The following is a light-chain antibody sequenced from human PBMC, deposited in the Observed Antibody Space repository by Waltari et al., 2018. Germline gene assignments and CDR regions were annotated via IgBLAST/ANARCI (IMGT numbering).Light chain of an antibody. CDR1: QCFLYSSNNKNY. CDR3: QQYYSTPLT. V-gene: IGKV4-1*01. Sequence: DIVMTQSPDSLAVSLGERATINCKSSQCFLYSSNNKNYLAWYQQKPGQPPKLLIYWASTRESGVPDRFSGSGSGTEFTLTISSLQAEDVAVYYCQQYYSTPLTFGPGTKVDIK. J-gene: IGKJ3*01. CDR2: WAS.